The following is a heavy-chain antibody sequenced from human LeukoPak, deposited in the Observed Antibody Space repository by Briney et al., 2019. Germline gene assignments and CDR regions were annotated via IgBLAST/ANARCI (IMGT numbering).Heavy chain of an antibody. Sequence: ASVKVSCKASGYTFTSYYMHWVRQAPGQGLEWMGIINPSGDSTSYAQKFQGRVTMTRDTSTSTVYMELSSLRSEDTAVYYCARDWGPMIRGVVLLIGYWGQGTQVTVSS. CDR1: GYTFTSYY. D-gene: IGHD3-10*01. CDR2: INPSGDST. V-gene: IGHV1-46*01. J-gene: IGHJ4*02. CDR3: ARDWGPMIRGVVLLIGY.